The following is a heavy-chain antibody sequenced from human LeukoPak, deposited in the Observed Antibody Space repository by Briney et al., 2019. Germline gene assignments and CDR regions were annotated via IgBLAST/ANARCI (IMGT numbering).Heavy chain of an antibody. D-gene: IGHD5-24*01. V-gene: IGHV3-48*01. Sequence: GGSLRLSCAASGFTFSSYSMNWVRQAPGKGLEWVSYISSSSSTIYYADSVKGRFTISRDNAKNSLYLQMNSLRAEDTAVYYCARDVDGYRSPFDYWGQGTLVTVSS. CDR3: ARDVDGYRSPFDY. CDR1: GFTFSSYS. J-gene: IGHJ4*02. CDR2: ISSSSSTI.